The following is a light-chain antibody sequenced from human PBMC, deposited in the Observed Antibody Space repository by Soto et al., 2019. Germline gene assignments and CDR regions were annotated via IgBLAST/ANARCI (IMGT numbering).Light chain of an antibody. CDR1: QYIGRY. V-gene: IGKV1-39*01. CDR3: QQTYRTPLT. J-gene: IGKJ4*01. Sequence: DIQMTQSPSSLSASVGDRVTITCRAGQYIGRYLNWYQQKPGKAPKLLIYAASSLHGGVPSRFSGSGSGTDFTLTISSLQPEDFATYSCQQTYRTPLTFGGGTKVEIK. CDR2: AAS.